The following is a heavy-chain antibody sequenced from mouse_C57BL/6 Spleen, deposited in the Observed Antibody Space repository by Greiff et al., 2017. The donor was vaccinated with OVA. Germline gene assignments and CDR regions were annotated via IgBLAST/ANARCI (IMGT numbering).Heavy chain of an antibody. D-gene: IGHD4-1*01. CDR1: GYTFTSYW. Sequence: VQLQQSGAELVKPGASVKMSCKASGYTFTSYWITWVKQRPGQGLEWIGDIYPGSGSTNYNEKFKSKATLTVDTASSTAYMQLSSLTSEDSAVYYCARSANWDEGYFDYWGQGTTLTVSS. J-gene: IGHJ2*01. V-gene: IGHV1-55*01. CDR3: ARSANWDEGYFDY. CDR2: IYPGSGST.